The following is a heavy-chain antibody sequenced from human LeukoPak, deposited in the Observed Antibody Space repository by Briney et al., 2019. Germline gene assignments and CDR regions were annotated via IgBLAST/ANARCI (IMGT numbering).Heavy chain of an antibody. CDR2: IKQDGSEK. Sequence: GGSLRLSCAASGFTFSNYWMIWVRQAPGKGLEWVGNIKQDGSEKRYADSVGGRFSISRDNAQTSLYLQMNSLRAEDTAVYYCARASDPWLQLTWGQGTLVTVSS. CDR3: ARASDPWLQLT. J-gene: IGHJ5*02. CDR1: GFTFSNYW. V-gene: IGHV3-7*05. D-gene: IGHD5-24*01.